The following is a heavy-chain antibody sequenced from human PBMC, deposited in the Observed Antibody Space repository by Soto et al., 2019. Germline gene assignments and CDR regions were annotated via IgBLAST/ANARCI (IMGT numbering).Heavy chain of an antibody. CDR2: ITRDGDNI. V-gene: IGHV3-30*03. D-gene: IGHD3-10*01. J-gene: IGHJ1*01. CDR3: ARQGNRLQH. Sequence: GGSLRLSCAASGFTFSSYGMHWVRQAPGKGLEWVAVITRDGDNIYYADSVMGRFTISRDNSKNTLYLQVNSLRAEDTAVYYCARQGNRLQHWGQGTLVTVSS. CDR1: GFTFSSYG.